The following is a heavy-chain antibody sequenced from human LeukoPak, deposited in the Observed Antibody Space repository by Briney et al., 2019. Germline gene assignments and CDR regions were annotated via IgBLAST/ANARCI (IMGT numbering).Heavy chain of an antibody. Sequence: PGGSLRLSCAASGSTFSSYALSWVRQAPGKGLEWVSAISGSGGSTYYADSVKGRFTISRDNSKNTLFLQMSSLRAEDTAVYFCAKGPTTTVTTILDYWGQGTLVTVSS. J-gene: IGHJ4*02. CDR2: ISGSGGST. V-gene: IGHV3-23*01. CDR3: AKGPTTTVTTILDY. CDR1: GSTFSSYA. D-gene: IGHD4-17*01.